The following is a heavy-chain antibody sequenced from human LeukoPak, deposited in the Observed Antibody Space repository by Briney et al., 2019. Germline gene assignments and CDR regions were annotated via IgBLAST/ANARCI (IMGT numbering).Heavy chain of an antibody. CDR2: IIPIFGTA. D-gene: IGHD3-22*01. J-gene: IGHJ5*02. CDR3: ARETDYYDSSGYYRANWFDP. V-gene: IGHV1-69*01. Sequence: AASVNVSCKASGGTFSSYAISWVRQAPGQGLEWMGGIIPIFGTANYAQKFQGRVTITADESTSTAYMELSSLRSEETAVYYCARETDYYDSSGYYRANWFDPWGQGTLVTVSS. CDR1: GGTFSSYA.